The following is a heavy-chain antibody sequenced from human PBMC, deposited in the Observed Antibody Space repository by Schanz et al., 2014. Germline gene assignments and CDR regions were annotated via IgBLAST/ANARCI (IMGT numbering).Heavy chain of an antibody. V-gene: IGHV4-61*02. CDR1: GGSISSVSYY. CDR2: VFPNGIT. Sequence: QVQLQESGPGLVKPSQTLSLTCTVSGGSISSVSYYWSLIRQPAGKALEWVGRVFPNGITNYNPSLKSRVPISLDSSKNNFSLTLTSLTAADTAVYYCARDTTWRLDLWGRGTLVTVSS. D-gene: IGHD1-1*01. CDR3: ARDTTWRLDL. J-gene: IGHJ2*01.